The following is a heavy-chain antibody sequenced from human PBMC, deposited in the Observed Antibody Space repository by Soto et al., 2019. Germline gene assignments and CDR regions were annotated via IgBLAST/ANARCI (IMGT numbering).Heavy chain of an antibody. V-gene: IGHV4-4*02. CDR1: GGSISSSNW. CDR3: ARGVVVAATVGNWFDP. J-gene: IGHJ5*02. CDR2: IYHSGST. Sequence: AALSLTCAVSGGSISSSNWWSWVRQPPGKGLEWIGEIYHSGSTNYNPSLKSRVSISVDKSKNQFSLKLSSVTAADTAVYYCARGVVVAATVGNWFDPWGQGTLATVSS. D-gene: IGHD2-15*01.